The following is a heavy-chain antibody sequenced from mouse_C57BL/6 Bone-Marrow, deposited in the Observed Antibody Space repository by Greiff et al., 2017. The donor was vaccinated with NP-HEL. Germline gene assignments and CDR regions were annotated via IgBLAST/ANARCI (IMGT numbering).Heavy chain of an antibody. CDR1: GFTFSNYW. V-gene: IGHV6-3*01. J-gene: IGHJ1*03. D-gene: IGHD1-1*01. Sequence: DVQLVESGGGLVQPGGSMKLSCVASGFTFSNYWMNWVRQSPEKGLEWVAQIRLKSDNYATHYAESVKGRFTISRDDSKSSVYLQMNNLRAEDTGIYYCTRYYYGSSPYWYFDVWGTGTTVTVSS. CDR2: IRLKSDNYAT. CDR3: TRYYYGSSPYWYFDV.